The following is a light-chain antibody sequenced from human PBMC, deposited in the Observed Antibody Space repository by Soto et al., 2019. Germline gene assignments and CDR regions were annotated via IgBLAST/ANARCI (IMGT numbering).Light chain of an antibody. J-gene: IGLJ2*01. V-gene: IGLV2-8*01. CDR2: EDI. CDR1: SSDVGGYNC. CDR3: SSYGGSDNLI. Sequence: QSVLTQSPSASGSPGQSVTISCTGSSSDVGGYNCVSWFQQHPGKAPKLMIFEDIKRPSGVPDRFSASKSGNTASLTVSGLQAEDEADYYCSSYGGSDNLIFGGGTKLTVL.